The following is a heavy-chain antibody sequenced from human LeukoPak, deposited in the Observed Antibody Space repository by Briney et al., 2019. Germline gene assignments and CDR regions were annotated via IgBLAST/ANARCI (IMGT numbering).Heavy chain of an antibody. J-gene: IGHJ3*01. CDR2: MSGSGSST. Sequence: SGGSLRLSCAASGFTFSNYGMSWVRQAPGKGLEWVSGMSGSGSSTYYADFVKGRFTISRDNSKNTLYLQMNSLRAEDTAVYFCTREPWSGGFDVWGQGTMVTVSS. CDR3: TREPWSGGFDV. V-gene: IGHV3-23*01. D-gene: IGHD3-10*02. CDR1: GFTFSNYG.